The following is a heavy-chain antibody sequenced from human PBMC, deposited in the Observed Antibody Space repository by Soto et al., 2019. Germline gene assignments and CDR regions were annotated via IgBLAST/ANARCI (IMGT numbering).Heavy chain of an antibody. CDR3: AHSPFYDSSGYRAGDFFHFDY. Sequence: QITLKESGPTLVKPTQTLTLTCTFSGFSLSTSGVGVGWIRQPPGKALEWLALIYWDDDKRYSPSLKSRLTFTKDTSKTQVVLTMNNIDPVDTATYYCAHSPFYDSSGYRAGDFFHFDYWGQGTLVTVSS. V-gene: IGHV2-5*02. CDR2: IYWDDDK. D-gene: IGHD3-22*01. CDR1: GFSLSTSGVG. J-gene: IGHJ4*02.